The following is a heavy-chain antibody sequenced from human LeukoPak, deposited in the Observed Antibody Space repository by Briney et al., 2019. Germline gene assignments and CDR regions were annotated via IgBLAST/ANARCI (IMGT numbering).Heavy chain of an antibody. J-gene: IGHJ4*02. D-gene: IGHD3-9*01. V-gene: IGHV4-30-2*01. CDR2: IYHSGST. Sequence: SETLSLTCAVSVGSISSGCYSWSWIRQPPGKGLEWIGYIYHSGSTYYNPSLKSRVTISVDRSKNQFSLKLSSVTAADTAVYYCARETFDGGFDYWGQGTLVTVSS. CDR1: VGSISSGCYS. CDR3: ARETFDGGFDY.